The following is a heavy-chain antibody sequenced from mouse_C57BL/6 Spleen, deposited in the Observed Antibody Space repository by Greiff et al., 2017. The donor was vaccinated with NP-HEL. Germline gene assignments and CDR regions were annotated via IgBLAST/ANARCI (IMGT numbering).Heavy chain of an antibody. CDR2: IDPSDSYT. D-gene: IGHD1-1*01. J-gene: IGHJ3*01. V-gene: IGHV1-69*01. CDR3: ARSDHYYGSSYGAWFAY. Sequence: VQLQQPGAELVMPGASVKLSCKASGYTFTSYWMHWVKQRPGQGLEWIGEIDPSDSYTNYNQKFKGKSTLTVDKSSSTAYMQLSSLTSEDSAVYYCARSDHYYGSSYGAWFAYWGQGTLVTVSA. CDR1: GYTFTSYW.